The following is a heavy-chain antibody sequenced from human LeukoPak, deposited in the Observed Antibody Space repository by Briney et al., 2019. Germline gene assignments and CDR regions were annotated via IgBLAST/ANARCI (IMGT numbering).Heavy chain of an antibody. D-gene: IGHD5/OR15-5a*01. CDR1: GFTFRSYD. V-gene: IGHV3-13*01. CDR3: VRGGIQVSGIDAFDI. J-gene: IGHJ3*02. Sequence: GGSLRLSCAASGFTFRSYDMHWVRQTPGRGLEWVSAIGIAGDTHYPDSVKGRFTIYRENAKNSMYLQMNSLKDGDTAVYYCVRGGIQVSGIDAFDIWGQGTMVTVSS. CDR2: IGIAGDT.